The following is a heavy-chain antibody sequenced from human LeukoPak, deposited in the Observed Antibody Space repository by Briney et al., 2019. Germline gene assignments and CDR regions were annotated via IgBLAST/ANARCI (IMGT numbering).Heavy chain of an antibody. CDR1: GFTFSSYG. CDR3: ARDTIRHLVGATNIDY. J-gene: IGHJ4*02. V-gene: IGHV3-33*01. Sequence: GGSLRLSCAASGFTFSSYGMHWVRQAPGKGLEWVAVIWYDGSNKYYADSVKGRFTISRDTSNNTLYLQMNSLRAEDTAVYYCARDTIRHLVGATNIDYWGQGTLVTVSS. D-gene: IGHD1-26*01. CDR2: IWYDGSNK.